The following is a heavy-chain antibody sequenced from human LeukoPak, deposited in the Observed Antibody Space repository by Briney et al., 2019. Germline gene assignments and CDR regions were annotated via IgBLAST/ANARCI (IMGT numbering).Heavy chain of an antibody. CDR2: INHSGTT. D-gene: IGHD1-26*01. V-gene: IGHV4-34*01. CDR1: GGPFNGYY. CDR3: ARGGSYPTSNDY. J-gene: IGHJ4*02. Sequence: SETLSFTCTIYGGPFNGYYWSWIRQPPGKGLEWIGEINHSGTTNYNPSLESRVTISVDTSKNQFSLKLSSMTAADTAVYYCARGGSYPTSNDYWGQGTLLTVSS.